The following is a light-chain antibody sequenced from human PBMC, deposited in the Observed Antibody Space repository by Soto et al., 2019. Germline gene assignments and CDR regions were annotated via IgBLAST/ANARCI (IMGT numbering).Light chain of an antibody. Sequence: DIQMTQSPSSLSAAVGDRVTITCRASQGISNYIAWYQQKPGKAPKLLFSAAFTLQSGVPSQFSGSASGTDITRTINSLQPEDVATYSCQKYSSVPRFGPGTKVDIK. V-gene: IGKV1-27*01. CDR2: AAF. J-gene: IGKJ3*01. CDR1: QGISNY. CDR3: QKYSSVPR.